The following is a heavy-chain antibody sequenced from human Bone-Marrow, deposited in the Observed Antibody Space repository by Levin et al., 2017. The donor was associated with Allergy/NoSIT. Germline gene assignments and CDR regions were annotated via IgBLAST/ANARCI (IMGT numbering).Heavy chain of an antibody. CDR1: GGTFSSYA. Sequence: EASVKVSCKASGGTFSSYAISWVRQAPGQGLEWMGGIIPIFGTANYAQKFQGRVTITADKSTSTAYMELSSLRSEDTAVYYCARGGAARVIFDYWGQGTLVTVSS. CDR3: ARGGAARVIFDY. D-gene: IGHD6-6*01. J-gene: IGHJ4*02. CDR2: IIPIFGTA. V-gene: IGHV1-69*06.